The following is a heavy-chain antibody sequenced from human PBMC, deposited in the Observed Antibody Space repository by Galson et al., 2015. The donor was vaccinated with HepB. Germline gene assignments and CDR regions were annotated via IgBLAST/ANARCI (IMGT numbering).Heavy chain of an antibody. CDR2: ISYDGSNK. CDR1: GFTFSSYA. D-gene: IGHD6-19*01. CDR3: ARYIAVAGPGFDY. J-gene: IGHJ4*02. V-gene: IGHV3-30*04. Sequence: SLRLSCAASGFTFSSYAMHWVRQVPGKGLEWVAVISYDGSNKYYADSVKGRFTISRDNSKNTLYLQMNSMRAEDTAVYYCARYIAVAGPGFDYWCQGTLVTVSS.